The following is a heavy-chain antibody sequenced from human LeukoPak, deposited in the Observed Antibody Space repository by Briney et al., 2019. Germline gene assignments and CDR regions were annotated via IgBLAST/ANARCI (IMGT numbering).Heavy chain of an antibody. J-gene: IGHJ5*02. CDR3: ARSSAIQWFDP. D-gene: IGHD3-10*01. V-gene: IGHV4-30-2*01. CDR1: GGSISSGGYY. Sequence: SQTLSLTCTVSGGSISSGGYYWSWIRQPPGKGLEWIGYIYHSGSTYYNPSLKSRVTISVDRSKNQFSLKLSSVTAADTAVYYCARSSAIQWFDPWGQGTLVTVSS. CDR2: IYHSGST.